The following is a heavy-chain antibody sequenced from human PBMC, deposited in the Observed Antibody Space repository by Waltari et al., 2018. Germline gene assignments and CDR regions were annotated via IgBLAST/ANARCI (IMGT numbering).Heavy chain of an antibody. D-gene: IGHD1-26*01. V-gene: IGHV3-53*01. Sequence: EVQLVESGGGLIQPGGSRRLSCAASGFTVSSNALSWVRQAPGKGLEWVSVIYSGGSTYYADSVKGRFTISRDNSKNTLYLQMNSLRAEDTAVYYCARGERRRDFDYWGQGTLVTVSS. J-gene: IGHJ4*02. CDR1: GFTVSSNA. CDR3: ARGERRRDFDY. CDR2: IYSGGST.